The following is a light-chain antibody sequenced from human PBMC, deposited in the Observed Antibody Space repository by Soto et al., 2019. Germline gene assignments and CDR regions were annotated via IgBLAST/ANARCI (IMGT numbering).Light chain of an antibody. V-gene: IGKV3-15*01. Sequence: EIVMTQSPATLSVSPGERATLSCRASQSIRNNLAWYQQRPGQSPTLLIYGASTRAPGVPANFRGSGSGTEFTLTINSLQSEDFAVYYCQRYNNWPLTFGGGTKVDIK. CDR1: QSIRNN. J-gene: IGKJ4*01. CDR3: QRYNNWPLT. CDR2: GAS.